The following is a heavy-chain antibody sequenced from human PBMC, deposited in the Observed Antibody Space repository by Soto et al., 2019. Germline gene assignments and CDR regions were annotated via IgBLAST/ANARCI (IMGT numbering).Heavy chain of an antibody. D-gene: IGHD3-22*01. CDR2: TYYRSKWYN. Sequence: SQTLSLTCAISGDSVSSNSAAWNWIRQSPSRGLEWLGRTYYRSKWYNDYAVSVKSRITINPDTSKNQFSLQLNSVTPEDTAVYYCARYTYYYDSSGYYGRYYYGMDVWGQGTTVTVSS. V-gene: IGHV6-1*01. CDR3: ARYTYYYDSSGYYGRYYYGMDV. J-gene: IGHJ6*02. CDR1: GDSVSSNSAA.